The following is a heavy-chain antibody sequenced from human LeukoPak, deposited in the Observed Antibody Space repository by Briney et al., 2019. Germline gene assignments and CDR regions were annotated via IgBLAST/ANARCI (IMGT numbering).Heavy chain of an antibody. CDR3: ARDPRGSTDAV. D-gene: IGHD3-10*01. V-gene: IGHV4-59*11. J-gene: IGHJ6*04. Sequence: SETLSLTCTVSGGSISSHYWSWIRQPPGKGLEWIGYIYYSGSTHYNPSLRSRVTISVDTSKNQFSLKLSSVTAADTAVYYCARDPRGSTDAVWGKGTTVTVSS. CDR2: IYYSGST. CDR1: GGSISSHY.